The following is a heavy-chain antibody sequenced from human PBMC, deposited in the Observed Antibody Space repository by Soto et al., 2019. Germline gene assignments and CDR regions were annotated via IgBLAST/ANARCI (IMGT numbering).Heavy chain of an antibody. Sequence: SETLSLTCAVSGGSINSGGYSRSWIRQPPGKGLEWIGYIYHSGSTYYNPSLKSRVTISVDRSKNQFSLKLSSVTAADTAVYYCARVPDRWGQGTLVTVS. J-gene: IGHJ5*02. CDR3: ARVPDR. D-gene: IGHD2-2*01. CDR2: IYHSGST. V-gene: IGHV4-30-2*01. CDR1: GGSINSGGYS.